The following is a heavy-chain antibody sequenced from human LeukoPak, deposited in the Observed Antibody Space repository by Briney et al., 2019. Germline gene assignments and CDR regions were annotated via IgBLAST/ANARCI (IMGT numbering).Heavy chain of an antibody. D-gene: IGHD3-10*01. CDR2: ISVYNGNT. CDR3: ARFGNYYGSGSYNYYYYYMDV. Sequence: ASVKVSCKASGYTFTNYGISWVRQAPGQGLEWMGWISVYNGNTNYAQKFQGRVTMTRNTSISTAYMELSSLRSEDTAVYYCARFGNYYGSGSYNYYYYYMDVWGKGTTVTISS. CDR1: GYTFTNYG. V-gene: IGHV1-18*01. J-gene: IGHJ6*03.